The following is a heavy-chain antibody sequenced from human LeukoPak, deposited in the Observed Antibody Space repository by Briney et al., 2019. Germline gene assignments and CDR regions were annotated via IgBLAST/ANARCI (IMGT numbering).Heavy chain of an antibody. J-gene: IGHJ4*02. Sequence: PGGSLRLSCAAFGFTFSSYAMSWVRQAPGKGLEWVSAVSGSGGSTYYADSVKGRFTISRDNSKNTLYLQMNSLRAEDTAVYYCAKDRGVYYDSSGYYAGVFDYWGQGTLVTVSS. D-gene: IGHD3-22*01. V-gene: IGHV3-23*01. CDR2: VSGSGGST. CDR3: AKDRGVYYDSSGYYAGVFDY. CDR1: GFTFSSYA.